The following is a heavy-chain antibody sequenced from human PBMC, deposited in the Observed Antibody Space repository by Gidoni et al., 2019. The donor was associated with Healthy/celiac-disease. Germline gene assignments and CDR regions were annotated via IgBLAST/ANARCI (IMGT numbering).Heavy chain of an antibody. Sequence: QVQLVQSGAEVKKPGASVKVSCQASGYTFTGYYMHWVRQAPGQGLEWMGWINTNSGGTNYAQKFQGRVTMTRDTSISTAYMELSRLRSDDTAVYYCARRVNIVVVPAAIVSDFDYWGQGTLVTVSS. CDR2: INTNSGGT. V-gene: IGHV1-2*02. D-gene: IGHD2-2*02. CDR1: GYTFTGYY. CDR3: ARRVNIVVVPAAIVSDFDY. J-gene: IGHJ4*02.